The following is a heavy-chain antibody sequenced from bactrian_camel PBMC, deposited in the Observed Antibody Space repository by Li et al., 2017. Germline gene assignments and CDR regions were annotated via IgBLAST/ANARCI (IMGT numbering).Heavy chain of an antibody. J-gene: IGHJ4*01. CDR3: AEGRGCRGEHCYSLNY. V-gene: IGHV3S53*01. CDR2: IDSDGDT. Sequence: HVQLVESGGGSVQAGGSLRLTCTASGYRSSNYCMAWFRQIPGKEREAVADIDSDGDTTYADSVKGRFTISKDNAKNTLYLQMNSLKPEDTGIYYCAEGRGCRGEHCYSLNYWGQGTQVTVS. D-gene: IGHD3*01. CDR1: GYRSSNYC.